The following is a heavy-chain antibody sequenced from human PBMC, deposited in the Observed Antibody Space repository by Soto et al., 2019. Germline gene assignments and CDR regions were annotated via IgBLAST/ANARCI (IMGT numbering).Heavy chain of an antibody. D-gene: IGHD6-13*01. CDR3: ARGTSSWSWKFDY. CDR1: GGSISSSSYY. Sequence: SETLSLTCTVSGGSISSSSYYWGWIRQPPGKGLEWIGYIYYSGSTNYNPSLKSRVTMSLDTSKNQLSLRLTSVTAADTAVYYCARGTSSWSWKFDYWGQGILVTVSS. CDR2: IYYSGST. V-gene: IGHV4-39*07. J-gene: IGHJ4*02.